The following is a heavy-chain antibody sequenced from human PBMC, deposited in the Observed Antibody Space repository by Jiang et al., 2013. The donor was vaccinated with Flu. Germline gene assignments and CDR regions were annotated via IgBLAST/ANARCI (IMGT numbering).Heavy chain of an antibody. CDR1: GFTFESYA. CDR2: ISSDDGST. CDR3: AKDSYSSPSDFES. V-gene: IGHV3-23*01. D-gene: IGHD6-13*01. Sequence: EVQLLESGGGLVQPGESLRLSCVASGFTFESYAMSWVRQAPGKGLEWVSGISSDDGSTYYADSVKGRFTVSRDIPKKTLFLEMNSLRGDDSATYYCAKDSYSSPSDFESWGQGTLV. J-gene: IGHJ4*02.